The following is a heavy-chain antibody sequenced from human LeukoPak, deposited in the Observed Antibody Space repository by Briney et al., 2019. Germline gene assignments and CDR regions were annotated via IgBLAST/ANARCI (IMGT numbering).Heavy chain of an antibody. V-gene: IGHV4-59*01. J-gene: IGHJ4*02. CDR1: GGSINNYY. Sequence: SETLSLTCTVSGGSINNYYWTWIRQPPGRGLEWIGYIYYSGSTNYNPSLKSRVIISVDTSKNQFSLKLNSVTAADTAVYYCARAGDYGIKDWGQGTLVTVSS. D-gene: IGHD4-17*01. CDR2: IYYSGST. CDR3: ARAGDYGIKD.